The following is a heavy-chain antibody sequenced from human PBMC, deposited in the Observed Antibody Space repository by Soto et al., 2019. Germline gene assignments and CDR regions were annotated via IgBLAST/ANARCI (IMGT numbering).Heavy chain of an antibody. J-gene: IGHJ6*02. CDR2: IYYSGST. CDR1: GGSISSYY. V-gene: IGHV4-59*01. CDR3: ARDEEGRYCTNGVCYSGFDGMDV. Sequence: PSETLSLTCTVSGGSISSYYWSWIRQPPGKGLEWIGYIYYSGSTNYNPSLKSRVTISVDTSKNQFSLKLSSVTAADTAVYYCARDEEGRYCTNGVCYSGFDGMDVWGQGTTVTVSS. D-gene: IGHD2-8*01.